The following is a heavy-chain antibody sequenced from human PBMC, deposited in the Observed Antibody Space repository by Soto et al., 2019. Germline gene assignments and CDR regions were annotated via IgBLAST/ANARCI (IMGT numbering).Heavy chain of an antibody. Sequence: GGSLRLSCAASGFTFSSYAMSWVRQAPGKGLEWVSAISGSGGSTYYADSVKGRFTISRDNSKNTLYLQMNSLRAEDTAVYYCAKGIDYGDIYGMDVWGQGTTVTVSS. CDR2: ISGSGGST. D-gene: IGHD4-17*01. CDR1: GFTFSSYA. CDR3: AKGIDYGDIYGMDV. J-gene: IGHJ6*02. V-gene: IGHV3-23*01.